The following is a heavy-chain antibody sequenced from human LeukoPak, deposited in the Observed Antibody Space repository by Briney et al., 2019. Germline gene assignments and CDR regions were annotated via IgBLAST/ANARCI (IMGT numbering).Heavy chain of an antibody. Sequence: SSETLSLTCAVYGGSFSGYYWSWIRQPPGKGLEWIGEINHSGGTNYNPSLKSRVTISVDTSKNQFSLKLSSVTAADTAVYYCARGYSSGWFWRTYYFDYWGQGTLVTVSS. CDR3: ARGYSSGWFWRTYYFDY. CDR1: GGSFSGYY. J-gene: IGHJ4*02. D-gene: IGHD6-19*01. CDR2: INHSGGT. V-gene: IGHV4-34*01.